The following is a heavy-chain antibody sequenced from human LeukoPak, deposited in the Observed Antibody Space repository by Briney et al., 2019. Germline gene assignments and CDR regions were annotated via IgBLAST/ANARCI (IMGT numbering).Heavy chain of an antibody. J-gene: IGHJ4*02. CDR3: AKDKIAAAGTVYYFDY. D-gene: IGHD6-13*01. Sequence: PGGSLRLSCAASGFTFSSYAMSWVRQAPGKGLEWVSAISGSGGSTYYADSVKGRFTISRDNSKNTLYLQMNSLRAEDTAVYYCAKDKIAAAGTVYYFDYWGQGTLVTVSS. CDR2: ISGSGGST. V-gene: IGHV3-23*01. CDR1: GFTFSSYA.